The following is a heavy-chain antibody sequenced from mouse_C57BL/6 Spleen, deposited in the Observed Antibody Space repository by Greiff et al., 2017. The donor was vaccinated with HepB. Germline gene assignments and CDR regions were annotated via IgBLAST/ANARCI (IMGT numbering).Heavy chain of an antibody. CDR3: ASITTVHWYFDV. V-gene: IGHV1-18*01. Sequence: VQLQQSGPELVKPGASVKIPCKASGYTFTDYNMDWVKQSHGKSLEWIGDINPNNGGTIYNQKFKGKATLTVDKSSSKAYMELRSLTSEDTAVYYCASITTVHWYFDVWGTGTTVTVSS. D-gene: IGHD1-1*01. CDR2: INPNNGGT. CDR1: GYTFTDYN. J-gene: IGHJ1*03.